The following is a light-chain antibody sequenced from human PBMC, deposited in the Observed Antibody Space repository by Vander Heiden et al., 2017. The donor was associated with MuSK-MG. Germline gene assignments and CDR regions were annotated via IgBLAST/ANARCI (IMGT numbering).Light chain of an antibody. V-gene: IGKV1-39*01. CDR3: HQTDSNLPYT. CDR2: AAA. Sequence: DLQMTQSPSSLSAFVGDRVTITCRASQSISSYLNWYQQKPGKAPKLLIYAAASWQSGVPSRFSGSGCGRDLTLTISSRQQEDIAAYYYHQTDSNLPYTFGQGTKVEIK. J-gene: IGKJ2*01. CDR1: QSISSY.